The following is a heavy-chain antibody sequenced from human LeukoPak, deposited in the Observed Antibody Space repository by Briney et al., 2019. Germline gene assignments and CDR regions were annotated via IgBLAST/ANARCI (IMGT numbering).Heavy chain of an antibody. J-gene: IGHJ5*02. CDR2: FDPEDGET. CDR3: ATDFVHSGSWATRFDP. Sequence: ASVKVSCKVSGYTLTELSMHWVRQAPGKGLEWMGGFDPEDGETIYAQKFQGRVTMTEDTFTDTAYMELSSLRSEDTAVYYCATDFVHSGSWATRFDPWGQGTLVTVSS. CDR1: GYTLTELS. D-gene: IGHD1-26*01. V-gene: IGHV1-24*01.